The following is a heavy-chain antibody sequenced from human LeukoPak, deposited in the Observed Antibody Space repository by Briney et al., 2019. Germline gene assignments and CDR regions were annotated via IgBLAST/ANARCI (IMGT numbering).Heavy chain of an antibody. Sequence: GGSLRLSCAAAGFTVSSNYMSWVRQAPGKGLEWVSVIYSGGSTYYADSVKGRFTISRDNSKSTLYIQMNSLRAEDTAVYYCARDAAYDSSGYPFDYWGQGTLVTVSS. CDR1: GFTVSSNY. CDR2: IYSGGST. CDR3: ARDAAYDSSGYPFDY. J-gene: IGHJ4*02. D-gene: IGHD3-22*01. V-gene: IGHV3-53*01.